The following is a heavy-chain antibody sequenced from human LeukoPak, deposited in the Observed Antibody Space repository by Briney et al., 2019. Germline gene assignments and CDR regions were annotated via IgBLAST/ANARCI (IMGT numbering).Heavy chain of an antibody. Sequence: ASVKVSCKASGYTFTGYYMHWVRQVPGQGLEWMGWINPNSGGTNYAQKFQGRVTMTRDTSISTAYMELSRLRSDDTAVYYCARSRDCSSTSCYQLIDYWGQGTLVTVSS. V-gene: IGHV1-2*02. CDR2: INPNSGGT. CDR1: GYTFTGYY. CDR3: ARSRDCSSTSCYQLIDY. D-gene: IGHD2-2*01. J-gene: IGHJ4*02.